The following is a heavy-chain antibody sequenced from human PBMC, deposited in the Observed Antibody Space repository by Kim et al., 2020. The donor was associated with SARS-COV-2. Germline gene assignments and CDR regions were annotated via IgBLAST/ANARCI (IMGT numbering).Heavy chain of an antibody. Sequence: DPVKGRFTISRDNSKNTLYLQMNSMRAEDTAVYYCARGARYSSLGNFDYWGQGTLVTVSS. D-gene: IGHD6-19*01. J-gene: IGHJ4*02. V-gene: IGHV3-53*01. CDR3: ARGARYSSLGNFDY.